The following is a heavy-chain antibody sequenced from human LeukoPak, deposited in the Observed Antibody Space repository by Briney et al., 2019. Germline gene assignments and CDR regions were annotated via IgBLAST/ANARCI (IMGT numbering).Heavy chain of an antibody. D-gene: IGHD3-16*01. J-gene: IGHJ5*02. CDR3: ARAIMGWSDP. Sequence: GGSLRLSCAASGFTFSSYGMHWVRQAPGKGLDWVAFIRYDGRNKYYADSVKGQFTISRDNSKNTLYLQMNNLRAEDTAVYFCARAIMGWSDPWGQGTLVTVSS. CDR2: IRYDGRNK. CDR1: GFTFSSYG. V-gene: IGHV3-30*02.